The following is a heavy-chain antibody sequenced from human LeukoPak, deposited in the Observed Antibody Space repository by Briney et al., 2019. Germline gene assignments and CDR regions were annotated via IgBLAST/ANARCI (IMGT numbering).Heavy chain of an antibody. CDR1: GFTFSTYS. CDR3: ASPPAGGMRYYYYGMDV. J-gene: IGHJ6*02. CDR2: ISSSSSTI. Sequence: GGSLRLSCAASGFTFSTYSMNWVRQAPGKGLEWVSYISSSSSTIYYADSVKGRFTISRDNAKNSLYLQMNSLRDEDTAAYYCASPPAGGMRYYYYGMDVWGQGTTVTVSS. V-gene: IGHV3-48*02. D-gene: IGHD2-8*02.